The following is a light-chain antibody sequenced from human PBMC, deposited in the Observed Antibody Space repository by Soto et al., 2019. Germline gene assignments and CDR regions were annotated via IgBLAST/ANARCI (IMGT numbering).Light chain of an antibody. CDR2: GAS. Sequence: EIVLTQSPGTLSLSPGERATLSCRASQSVSSNYLAWYQQKPGQAPRLLIYGASSRSTGISDSFSGSGSGTDFTLTISRLEPEDSAFYYCQPYGRSPLTFGGGTKLEI. V-gene: IGKV3-20*01. CDR1: QSVSSNY. J-gene: IGKJ4*01. CDR3: QPYGRSPLT.